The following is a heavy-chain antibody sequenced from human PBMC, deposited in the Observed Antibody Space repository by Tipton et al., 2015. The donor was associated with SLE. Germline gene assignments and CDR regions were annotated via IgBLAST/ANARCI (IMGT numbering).Heavy chain of an antibody. CDR3: AKINFAVDDAFDV. Sequence: TLSLTCTVSSGSISSGSISSGTNYWGWIRQPPGKGLEWIGTIHYSGDTYYNPSLKSRLTISVDTSKNQFSLKLNSVTAADTAVFYCAKINFAVDDAFDVWGQGTLVTVSS. J-gene: IGHJ3*01. V-gene: IGHV4-39*07. CDR2: IHYSGDT. D-gene: IGHD3-3*01. CDR1: SGSISSGSISSGTNY.